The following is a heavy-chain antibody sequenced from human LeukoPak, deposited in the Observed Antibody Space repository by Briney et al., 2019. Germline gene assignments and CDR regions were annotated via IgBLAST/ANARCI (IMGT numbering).Heavy chain of an antibody. CDR3: ARMATRVLFDP. V-gene: IGHV4-4*07. J-gene: IGHJ5*02. CDR1: DTSINTYY. CDR2: IYATGTT. D-gene: IGHD5-24*01. Sequence: SETLSLTCTVSDTSINTYYWSWIRQPAGKGLEWIGHIYATGTTNYNPSLKSRVTISVKTSKNQFSLKLRSVTAADTAVYYCARMATRVLFDPWGQGTLVTVSS.